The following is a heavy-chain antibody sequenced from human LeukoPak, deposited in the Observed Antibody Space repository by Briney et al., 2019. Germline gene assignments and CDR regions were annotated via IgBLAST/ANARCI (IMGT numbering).Heavy chain of an antibody. CDR2: INEGGSVT. V-gene: IGHV3-74*01. CDR3: SRDLRGRDDY. D-gene: IGHD5-24*01. J-gene: IGHJ4*02. Sequence: PGGSLRLSCAASGFTFSNYWMHWVRQAPGKGLVWVSRINEGGSVTDYADSVKGRFTISRDNAKNTLYLEMNSLRAEDTAVYYCSRDLRGRDDYWGQGTPVSVSS. CDR1: GFTFSNYW.